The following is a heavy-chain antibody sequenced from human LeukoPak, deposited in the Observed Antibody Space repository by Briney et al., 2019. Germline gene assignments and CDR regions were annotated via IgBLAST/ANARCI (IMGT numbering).Heavy chain of an antibody. CDR3: ARRGHGSGPLGAFDP. CDR2: IYPSDSNT. Sequence: GESLKISCKGSGYSFTNYWIAWVRQMPGKGLEWVGIIYPSDSNTRYSPSFQGQVTISADKSISTAYLQWSSLKASDTAMYYCARRGHGSGPLGAFDPWGQGTLVTVSS. CDR1: GYSFTNYW. D-gene: IGHD3-10*01. J-gene: IGHJ5*02. V-gene: IGHV5-51*01.